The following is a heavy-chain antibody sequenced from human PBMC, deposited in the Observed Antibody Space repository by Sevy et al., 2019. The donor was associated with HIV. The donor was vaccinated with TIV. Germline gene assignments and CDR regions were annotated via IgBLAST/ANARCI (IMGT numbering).Heavy chain of an antibody. CDR1: GFTFSSYS. J-gene: IGHJ4*02. CDR2: ISSSNNYI. Sequence: GGSLRLSCAASGFTFSSYSMSWVRQAPGKGLEWVSSISSSNNYIYYADSLKGRFTISRDNAMNLLYLQMNSLRAADTAVYYSGRDLREYSSSSKYYFVYLGQGSLVTVAA. CDR3: GRDLREYSSSSKYYFVY. D-gene: IGHD6-6*01. V-gene: IGHV3-21*01.